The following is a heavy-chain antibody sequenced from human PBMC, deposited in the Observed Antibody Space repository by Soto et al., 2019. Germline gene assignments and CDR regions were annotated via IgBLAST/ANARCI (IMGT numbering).Heavy chain of an antibody. J-gene: IGHJ6*02. Sequence: QMQLVQSGPEAKKPGTSVKVSCKASGFTFTSSTVQWVRQARGQRLEWIGWIVVGSGNTNYAQKFQERVTITRDMSTSTAYMELSSLRSEDTAVYYCAAPYGGNSGDYYYGMDVWGQGTTVTVSS. D-gene: IGHD4-17*01. CDR3: AAPYGGNSGDYYYGMDV. CDR2: IVVGSGNT. V-gene: IGHV1-58*01. CDR1: GFTFTSST.